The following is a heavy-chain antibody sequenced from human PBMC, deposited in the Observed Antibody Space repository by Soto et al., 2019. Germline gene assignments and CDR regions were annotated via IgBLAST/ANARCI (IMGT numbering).Heavy chain of an antibody. CDR1: GGSISSTNW. D-gene: IGHD5-12*01. CDR2: MSQSGST. J-gene: IGHJ4*02. Sequence: QVQLQESGPGLVKPSGTLSLTCAVSGGSISSTNWWSWVRQSPGKGLEWIGEMSQSGSTNYNPSLRSRVTMSVDKSKTQLSLKLNSVTAADTAVYFCARDGYNRGAFDYWGQGTLVTVSS. V-gene: IGHV4-4*02. CDR3: ARDGYNRGAFDY.